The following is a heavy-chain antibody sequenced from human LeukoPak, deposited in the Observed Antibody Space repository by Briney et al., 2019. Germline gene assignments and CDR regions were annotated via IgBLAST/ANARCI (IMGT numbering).Heavy chain of an antibody. J-gene: IGHJ4*02. CDR1: RFTFSSYW. Sequence: PGGSLRLSCAASRFTFSSYWMTWVRQAPGKGLEWVANIKPDGSKKSYVDSVKGRFTISRDNAKNSPYLQMNSLRADDTGVYYCASQPAAADVDYWGQGTLVTVSS. CDR3: ASQPAAADVDY. D-gene: IGHD2-2*01. V-gene: IGHV3-7*03. CDR2: IKPDGSKK.